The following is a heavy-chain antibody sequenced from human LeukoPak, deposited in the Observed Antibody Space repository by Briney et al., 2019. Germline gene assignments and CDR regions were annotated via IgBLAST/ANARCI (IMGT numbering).Heavy chain of an antibody. CDR3: ARRSTLENFFDS. J-gene: IGHJ4*02. CDR1: GGSMTRYY. D-gene: IGHD6-6*01. V-gene: IGHV4-59*08. Sequence: SETLSLTCTVSGGSMTRYYWSWIRQPPGKGLEWIGNIYYTGNPTYNPSLKSRVTVSADSSKGQLSLKLTSLTAADSAVYYCARRSTLENFFDSWGQGTPVTVSS. CDR2: IYYTGNP.